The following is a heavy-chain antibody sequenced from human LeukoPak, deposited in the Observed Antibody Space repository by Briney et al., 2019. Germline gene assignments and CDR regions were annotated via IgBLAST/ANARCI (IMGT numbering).Heavy chain of an antibody. CDR2: INHSGST. J-gene: IGHJ4*02. V-gene: IGHV4-34*01. Sequence: PSETLSLTCAVYGGSFSGYYWSWIRQPPGKGLEWIGEINHSGSTNYNPSLKSRVTISVDTSKNQFSLKLSSVTAADTAVYYCARGQLVGNFDYWGQGTLVTVSS. D-gene: IGHD6-13*01. CDR1: GGSFSGYY. CDR3: ARGQLVGNFDY.